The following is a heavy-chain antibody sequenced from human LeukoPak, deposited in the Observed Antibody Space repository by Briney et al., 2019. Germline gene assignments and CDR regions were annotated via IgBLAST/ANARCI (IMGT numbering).Heavy chain of an antibody. CDR1: GFTFSSYA. V-gene: IGHV3-23*01. CDR2: ISGSGGST. CDR3: AKVPGFDVLRFLEWLFADY. D-gene: IGHD3-3*01. J-gene: IGHJ4*02. Sequence: GGSLRLSCAASGFTFSSYAMSWVRQAPGKGLEWVSAISGSGGSTYYADSVKGRFTISRNNSKNTLYLQMNSLRAEDTAVYYCAKVPGFDVLRFLEWLFADYWGQGTLVTVSS.